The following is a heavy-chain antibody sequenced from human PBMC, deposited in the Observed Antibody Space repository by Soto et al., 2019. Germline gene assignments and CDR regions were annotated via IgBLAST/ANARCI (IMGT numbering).Heavy chain of an antibody. V-gene: IGHV4-59*01. CDR3: GGKNYASSGYFGY. CDR1: GGSISSYY. J-gene: IGHJ4*02. Sequence: PSETLSLTCTVSGGSISSYYWSWIRQPPGKGLEWIGYMYYSGSTNYNPSLRSRVTISVDTSKNQFSLKLSSVTAADTAVYYCGGKNYASSGYFGYWGQGPLVTVSS. CDR2: MYYSGST. D-gene: IGHD3-22*01.